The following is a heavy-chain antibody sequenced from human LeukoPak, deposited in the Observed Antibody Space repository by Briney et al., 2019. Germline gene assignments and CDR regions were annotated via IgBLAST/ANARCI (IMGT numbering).Heavy chain of an antibody. CDR3: ARERPTSFYYYYMDV. V-gene: IGHV3-7*01. CDR2: IKQDGSEK. Sequence: GGSLRLSCAASGFTFISYWMSWFRQAPGKGLNWVANIKQDGSEKYYVDSVKGRFTISRDNAKNSLYLQMNSLRAEDTAVYYCARERPTSFYYYYMDVWGKGTTVTVSS. J-gene: IGHJ6*03. CDR1: GFTFISYW. D-gene: IGHD5-24*01.